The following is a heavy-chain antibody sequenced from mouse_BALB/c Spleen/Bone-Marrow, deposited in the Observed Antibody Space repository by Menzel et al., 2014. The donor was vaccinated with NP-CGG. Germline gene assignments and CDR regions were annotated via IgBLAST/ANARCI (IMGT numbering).Heavy chain of an antibody. J-gene: IGHJ3*01. V-gene: IGHV1S127*01. D-gene: IGHD2-4*01. CDR1: GYTFTSNW. CDR2: IDPSDSYT. CDR3: ARNDYDGFAY. Sequence: QVQLQQSGAELMKPGASVKMSCKASGYTFTSNWMHWVKQRPGQGLEWIGTIDPSDSYTSYNQKFKGKATLTVDTSSSTAYMQLSSLTSEDSAVYYCARNDYDGFAYWGQGTLVTVSA.